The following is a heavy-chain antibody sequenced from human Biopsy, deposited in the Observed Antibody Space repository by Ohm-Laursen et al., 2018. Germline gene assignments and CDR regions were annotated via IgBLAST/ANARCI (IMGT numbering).Heavy chain of an antibody. J-gene: IGHJ4*02. CDR1: GDSINSSY. D-gene: IGHD2-15*01. Sequence: SETLSLTCTVSGDSINSSYWSWIRQAPGKGLEWIGFISNSGNTNYNPSLKSRVTISADTSKNQFSLKLGSVTVADTAVFYCARRGSGGRSFDYWGQGSLVTVSS. V-gene: IGHV4-59*08. CDR2: ISNSGNT. CDR3: ARRGSGGRSFDY.